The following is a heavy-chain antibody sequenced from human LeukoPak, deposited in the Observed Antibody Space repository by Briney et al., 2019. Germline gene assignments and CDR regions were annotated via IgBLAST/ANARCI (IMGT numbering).Heavy chain of an antibody. CDR3: ARDGPAAYA. CDR1: GSAFTNYA. CDR2: IDTNTGNP. Sequence: ASVKVSCKTSGSAFTNYAMNWVRQAPGQGLEWMGWIDTNTGNPTYAQAFTGRFVISFDTSVSTAYLQISSLRAEDTAIYYCARDGPAAYAWGQGTLVTVYS. D-gene: IGHD3-16*01. J-gene: IGHJ4*02. V-gene: IGHV7-4-1*02.